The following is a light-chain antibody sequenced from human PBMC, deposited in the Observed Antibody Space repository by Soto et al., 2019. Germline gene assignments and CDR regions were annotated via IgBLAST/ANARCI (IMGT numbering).Light chain of an antibody. Sequence: IVMTQSPATLSVSPGERATLSCRASQSINSNLAWYQQKFGQAPRLLIYGASTRATGVPARLSGSGSGTEFTLTITSLQSEDFAVYYCQHYNNWPPWTFGQGTKVEI. J-gene: IGKJ1*01. V-gene: IGKV3-15*01. CDR3: QHYNNWPPWT. CDR1: QSINSN. CDR2: GAS.